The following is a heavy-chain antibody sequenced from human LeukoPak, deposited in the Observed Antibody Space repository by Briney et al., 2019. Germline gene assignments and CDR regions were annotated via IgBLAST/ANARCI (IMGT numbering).Heavy chain of an antibody. Sequence: PSETLSLTCAVYGGSFSGYYWSWIRQPPGKGLEWIGEINHSGSTNYNPSLKTRVTISVDTSKNQFSLKLSSVTAADTAVYHCARAEGNYYGSGSYYGHFDYWGQGTLVTVSS. CDR1: GGSFSGYY. J-gene: IGHJ4*02. CDR2: INHSGST. CDR3: ARAEGNYYGSGSYYGHFDY. V-gene: IGHV4-34*01. D-gene: IGHD3-10*01.